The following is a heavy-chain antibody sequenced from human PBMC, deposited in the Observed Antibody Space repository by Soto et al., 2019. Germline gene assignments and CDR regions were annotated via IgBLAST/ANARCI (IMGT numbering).Heavy chain of an antibody. Sequence: ALEILCLSCTVAGGSSGNFDGSWIRQPPGKGLEWIGYVYYTGSTSYNPSLKRRVTFSADSSRGQFSLRLNSVTAADTAVYYCARTVLGPDLLADSFVDYYYYMDVWGQGTTVTVSS. V-gene: IGHV4-59*08. J-gene: IGHJ6*03. CDR1: GGSSGNFD. CDR3: ARTVLGPDLLADSFVDYYYYMDV. CDR2: VYYTGST. D-gene: IGHD3-9*01.